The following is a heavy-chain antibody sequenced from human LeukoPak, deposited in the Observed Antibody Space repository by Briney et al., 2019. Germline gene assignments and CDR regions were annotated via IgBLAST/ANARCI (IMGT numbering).Heavy chain of an antibody. Sequence: GASVKVSCKASGYTFTSYGISWVRQAPGQGLEWMGWISAYNGNTNYAQKLQGRVTMTTDTSTSTAYMELRSLRSDDTAVYYCARDKGTYYYGSGSSFAPDYWGQGTLVTVSS. CDR1: GYTFTSYG. D-gene: IGHD3-10*01. V-gene: IGHV1-18*01. J-gene: IGHJ4*02. CDR2: ISAYNGNT. CDR3: ARDKGTYYYGSGSSFAPDY.